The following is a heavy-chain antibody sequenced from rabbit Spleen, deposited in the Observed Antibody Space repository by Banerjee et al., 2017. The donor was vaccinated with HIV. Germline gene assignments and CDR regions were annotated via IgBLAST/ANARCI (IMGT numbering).Heavy chain of an antibody. V-gene: IGHV1S47*01. CDR2: IEPIFGNT. CDR1: GFDFSNYG. CDR3: VRDQAGDADYGPYYLNL. D-gene: IGHD2-1*01. Sequence: QEQMVESGGGLVQPGGSLKHSCKASGFDFSNYGMSWVRQAQGKGLEWIGYIEPIFGNTYYANWVNGRFAISSHNAQNTLYLQLSSLTAADTATYFCVRDQAGDADYGPYYLNLWGPGTLVTVS. J-gene: IGHJ4*01.